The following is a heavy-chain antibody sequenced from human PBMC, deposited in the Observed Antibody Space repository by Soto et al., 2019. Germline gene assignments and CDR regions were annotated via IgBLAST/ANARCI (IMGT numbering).Heavy chain of an antibody. CDR3: ARYRCSSTSCYFSLYYYYGMDV. V-gene: IGHV1-2*02. CDR2: INPNSGGT. CDR1: GYTFTGYY. Sequence: ASVKVSCKASGYTFTGYYMHWVRQAPGQGLEWMGWINPNSGGTNYAQKFQGRVTMTRDTSISTAYMELSRLRSDDTAVYYCARYRCSSTSCYFSLYYYYGMDVWGQGTTVTVSS. D-gene: IGHD2-2*01. J-gene: IGHJ6*02.